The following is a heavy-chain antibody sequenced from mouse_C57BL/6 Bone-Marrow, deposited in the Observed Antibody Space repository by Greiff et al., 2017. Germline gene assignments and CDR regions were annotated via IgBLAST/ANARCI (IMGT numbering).Heavy chain of an antibody. CDR3: ARCPLYGYDERGAMDY. V-gene: IGHV7-3*01. Sequence: EVKLVESGGGLVQPGGSLSLSCAASGFTFTDYYMSWVRQPPGKALEWLGFIRNKANGYTTAYSASVKGRFTISSDNSQSILYLQMNALRAEDSATYYCARCPLYGYDERGAMDYWGQGTSVTVSS. J-gene: IGHJ4*01. CDR2: IRNKANGYTT. D-gene: IGHD2-2*01. CDR1: GFTFTDYY.